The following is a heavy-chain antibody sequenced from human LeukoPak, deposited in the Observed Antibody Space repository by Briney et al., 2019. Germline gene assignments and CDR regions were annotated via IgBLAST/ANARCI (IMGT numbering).Heavy chain of an antibody. Sequence: GRRRSNRMKWVAVISYDGSNKYYADSVKGRFTISRDNSKNTLYLQMNSLRAEDTAVYYCAKVIAPWIQLWLIDYWGQGTLVTVSS. V-gene: IGHV3-30*18. J-gene: IGHJ4*02. D-gene: IGHD5-18*01. CDR2: ISYDGSNK. CDR3: AKVIAPWIQLWLIDY.